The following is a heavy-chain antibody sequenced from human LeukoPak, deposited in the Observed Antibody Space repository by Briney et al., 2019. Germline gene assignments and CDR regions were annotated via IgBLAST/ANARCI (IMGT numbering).Heavy chain of an antibody. V-gene: IGHV4-59*08. J-gene: IGHJ4*02. CDR3: ARVGSGRYNYGYSLVY. D-gene: IGHD5-18*01. Sequence: SETLSLTCTVSGGSISSYYWTWIRQSPGKGLECIGYIYSNGSTNYNPSLKSRVTISVDMSKNQFSLTLSSVTAADTAVYYCARVGSGRYNYGYSLVYWGQGTLVTVSS. CDR2: IYSNGST. CDR1: GGSISSYY.